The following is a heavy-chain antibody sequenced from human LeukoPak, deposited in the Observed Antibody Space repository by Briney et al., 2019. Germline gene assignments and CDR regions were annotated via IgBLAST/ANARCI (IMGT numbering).Heavy chain of an antibody. CDR1: GFTLSSYA. CDR2: ISSSGSTI. D-gene: IGHD3-16*02. CDR3: ARIGVDDYVWGSYRSHDAFDI. J-gene: IGHJ3*02. V-gene: IGHV3-48*04. Sequence: GGSLRLSCAASGFTLSSYAMSWVRQAPGKGLEWVSYISSSGSTIYYADSVKGRFTISRDNAKNSLYLQMNSLRVEDTAVYYCARIGVDDYVWGSYRSHDAFDIWGQGTMVTVSS.